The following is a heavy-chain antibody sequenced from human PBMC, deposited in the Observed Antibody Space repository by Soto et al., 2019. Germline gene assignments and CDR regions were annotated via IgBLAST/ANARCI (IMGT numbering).Heavy chain of an antibody. CDR1: GGSINSGGYY. V-gene: IGHV4-31*03. Sequence: SETLSLTGTVSGGSINSGGYYWSWIRQLPGKGLEWIGYINYSGTTYYNPSLRSRVTISVSNNHFSLRLSSVTAADTAVYYCARDRVISISGGVRGLFDPWGQGTQVKVSS. CDR2: INYSGTT. D-gene: IGHD3-3*01. CDR3: ARDRVISISGGVRGLFDP. J-gene: IGHJ5*01.